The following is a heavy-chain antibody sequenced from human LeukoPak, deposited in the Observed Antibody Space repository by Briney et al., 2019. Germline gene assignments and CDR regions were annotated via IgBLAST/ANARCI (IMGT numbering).Heavy chain of an antibody. J-gene: IGHJ4*02. CDR1: GFTFSSYA. V-gene: IGHV3-64D*06. Sequence: GGSLRLSCSASGFTFSSYAMHWVRQAPGKRLEYVSAISSNGGSTYYADSVKGRFTISRDNSKNTLYLQMSSLRAEDTAVYYCVNTGSIVVVPAAMSFDYWGQGTLVTVSS. D-gene: IGHD2-2*01. CDR2: ISSNGGST. CDR3: VNTGSIVVVPAAMSFDY.